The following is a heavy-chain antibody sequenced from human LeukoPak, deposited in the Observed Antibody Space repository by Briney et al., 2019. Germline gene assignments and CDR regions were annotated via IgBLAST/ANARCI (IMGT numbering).Heavy chain of an antibody. CDR1: AGSISSISYY. Sequence: SETLSLTCTVSAGSISSISYYWGWIRQPPGKGLEGFGSIYYSGSTYYNPSLKSRVTISVATSNTHSYLKLSYVTAADTAVYCGERGVETLAANALAYWGQGTLVTVSS. D-gene: IGHD2-15*01. CDR3: ERGVETLAANALAY. J-gene: IGHJ4*02. CDR2: IYYSGST. V-gene: IGHV4-39*02.